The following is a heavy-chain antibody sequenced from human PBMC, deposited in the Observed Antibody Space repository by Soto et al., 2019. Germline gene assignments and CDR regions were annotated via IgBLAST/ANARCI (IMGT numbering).Heavy chain of an antibody. CDR2: IIPILGIA. J-gene: IGHJ3*02. CDR1: GGTFSSYT. Sequence: QVQLVQSGAEVKKPGSSVKVSCKASGGTFSSYTISWVRQAPGQGLEWMGRIIPILGIANYAQKFQGRVTITADKSTSTAYMELSSLRSEDTAVYYCARAAYYYGSGSLDAFAIWGQGTMVTVSS. V-gene: IGHV1-69*02. CDR3: ARAAYYYGSGSLDAFAI. D-gene: IGHD3-10*01.